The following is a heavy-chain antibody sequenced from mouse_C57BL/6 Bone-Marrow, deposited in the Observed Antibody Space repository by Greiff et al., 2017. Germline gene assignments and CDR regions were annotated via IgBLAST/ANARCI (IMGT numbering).Heavy chain of an antibody. CDR1: GFTFSSYA. CDR2: ISDGGSYT. V-gene: IGHV5-4*01. Sequence: EVKLMESGGDLVKPGGSLKLSCAASGFTFSSYAMSWVRQTPEKRLEWVATISDGGSYTYYPDNVKGRFTISRDNAKNNLYLQMSHLKSEDTAMYYCARDEAQTYYFDYWGQGTTRTVSS. J-gene: IGHJ2*01. CDR3: ARDEAQTYYFDY.